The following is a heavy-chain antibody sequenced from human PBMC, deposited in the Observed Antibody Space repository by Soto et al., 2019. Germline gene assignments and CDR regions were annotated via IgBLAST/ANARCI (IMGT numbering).Heavy chain of an antibody. V-gene: IGHV3-33*01. CDR2: TSSDGNTK. J-gene: IGHJ5*02. CDR3: ARWGGSYYESWFDP. CDR1: GFSFRNYG. Sequence: QVLLVKSGGGVVQAGTSLRLSCAASGFSFRNYGMHWVRQAPGKGLEWVAVTSSDGNTKNYAASVKGRFTISSDTSKNTLYLQMSSLRAEDTALYYCARWGGSYYESWFDPWGQGTLVIVSS. D-gene: IGHD1-26*01.